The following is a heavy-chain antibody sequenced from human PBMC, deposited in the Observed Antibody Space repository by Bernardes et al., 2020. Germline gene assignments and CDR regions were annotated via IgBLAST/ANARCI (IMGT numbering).Heavy chain of an antibody. CDR3: AKTSVASPPLDS. D-gene: IGHD2-21*01. Sequence: GRSLRLSCAASGFIFSSYAMSWVRQAPGKGLEWVSRISGSGISTNYADSVKGRFTISRDNSKNMLYLQVNSLTSEDTAIYYCAKTSVASPPLDSWGQGTLVTVSS. CDR2: ISGSGIST. J-gene: IGHJ5*01. CDR1: GFIFSSYA. V-gene: IGHV3-23*01.